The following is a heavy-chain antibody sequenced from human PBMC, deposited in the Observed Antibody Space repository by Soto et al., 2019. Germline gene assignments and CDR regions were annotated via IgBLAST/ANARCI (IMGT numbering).Heavy chain of an antibody. CDR3: ASDQKLRWPSYGMDV. Sequence: QVQLVQSGAEVKKPGSSVKVSCKASGGTFSSYTISWVRQAPGQGLEWMGRIIPILGIANYAQKFQCRVTITAVQSPSTAYMELSSLRSEDTAVYYCASDQKLRWPSYGMDVWGQGTTVTVSS. D-gene: IGHD4-17*01. CDR2: IIPILGIA. J-gene: IGHJ6*02. CDR1: GGTFSSYT. V-gene: IGHV1-69*02.